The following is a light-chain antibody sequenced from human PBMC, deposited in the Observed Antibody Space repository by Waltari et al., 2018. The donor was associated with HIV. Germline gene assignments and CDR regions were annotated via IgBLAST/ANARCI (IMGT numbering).Light chain of an antibody. J-gene: IGLJ1*01. CDR2: GHN. CDR1: FSNIGATT. V-gene: IGLV1-44*01. CDR3: SAWDDSLMATV. Sequence: QSVMSHPPSASGTPGQTVTISCPGRFSNIGATTVNWYQQIPGTAPRLLIYGHNQRPSGVPDRFSGSRSGTSASLTIGGLQSEDEADYYCSAWDDSLMATVFGTGTRVTVL.